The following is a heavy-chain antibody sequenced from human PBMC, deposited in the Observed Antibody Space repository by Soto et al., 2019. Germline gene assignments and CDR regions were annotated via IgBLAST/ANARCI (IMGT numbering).Heavy chain of an antibody. CDR1: GGCISSYY. J-gene: IGHJ6*03. V-gene: IGHV4-59*01. CDR3: AREDGTTYYYMDV. D-gene: IGHD1-26*01. CDR2: IYYSGST. Sequence: SETLSLTCTVSGGCISSYYWSWIRQPPGKGLEWIGYIYYSGSTNYNPSLKSRVTISVDTSKNQFSLKLSSVTAADTAVYYCAREDGTTYYYMDVWGKGTTVTVSS.